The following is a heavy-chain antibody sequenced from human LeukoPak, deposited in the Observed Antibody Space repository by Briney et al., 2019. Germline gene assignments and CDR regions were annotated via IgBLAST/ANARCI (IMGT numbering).Heavy chain of an antibody. D-gene: IGHD5-18*01. J-gene: IGHJ6*03. CDR3: ARRQLWPHYYYYMDV. Sequence: ASVKVSCKASGYTFTGYYIHWVRQATGQGLEWMGWMNPNSGNTGYAQKFQGRVTMTRNTSISTAYMELSSLRSEDTAVYYCARRQLWPHYYYYMDVWGKGTTVTISS. CDR1: GYTFTGYY. CDR2: MNPNSGNT. V-gene: IGHV1-8*02.